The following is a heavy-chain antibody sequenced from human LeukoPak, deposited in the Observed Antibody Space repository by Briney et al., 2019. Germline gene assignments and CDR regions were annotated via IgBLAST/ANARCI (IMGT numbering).Heavy chain of an antibody. D-gene: IGHD5-18*01. Sequence: GASVKVSCKASGGTFSSYAISWVRQAPGQGLEWMGRIIPIFGTANYAQKFQGRVTITTDESPSTAYMELSSLTSADTAVYSCLVDTAMVTGEGFDYWGQGTLVTVSS. V-gene: IGHV1-69*05. J-gene: IGHJ4*02. CDR1: GGTFSSYA. CDR2: IIPIFGTA. CDR3: LVDTAMVTGEGFDY.